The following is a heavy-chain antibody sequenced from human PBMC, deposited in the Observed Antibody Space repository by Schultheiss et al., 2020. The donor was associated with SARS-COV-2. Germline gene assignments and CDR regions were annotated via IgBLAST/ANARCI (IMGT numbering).Heavy chain of an antibody. V-gene: IGHV3-30*18. Sequence: GESLKISCAASGFTFSRYGMHWGRQAPGKGLEWVTFISYDGSNKKYADSVKGRFTISRDNSKNSLYLQMNSLRAEDTAVYYCAKLERSSWSNAFDYWGQGTLVTVSS. CDR3: AKLERSSWSNAFDY. D-gene: IGHD6-13*01. CDR1: GFTFSRYG. CDR2: ISYDGSNK. J-gene: IGHJ4*02.